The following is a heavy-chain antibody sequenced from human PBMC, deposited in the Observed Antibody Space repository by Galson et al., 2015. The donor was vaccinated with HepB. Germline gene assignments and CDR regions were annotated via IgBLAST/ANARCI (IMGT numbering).Heavy chain of an antibody. CDR1: GFTFSSYA. Sequence: SLRLSCAASGFTFSSYAMSWVRQAPGKGLEWVSAISGSGGSTYYADSVKGRFTISRDNSKNTLYLQMNSLRAEDTAVYYCAKDHANTYYYDSSGPTPTFDYWGQGTLVTVSS. J-gene: IGHJ4*02. CDR2: ISGSGGST. V-gene: IGHV3-23*01. D-gene: IGHD3-22*01. CDR3: AKDHANTYYYDSSGPTPTFDY.